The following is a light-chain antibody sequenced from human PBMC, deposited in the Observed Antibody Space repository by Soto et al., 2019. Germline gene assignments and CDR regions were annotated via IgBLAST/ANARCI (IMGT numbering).Light chain of an antibody. CDR1: SSDVGTYNL. J-gene: IGLJ1*01. Sequence: QSALTQPASVSGSPGQSITISCTGTSSDVGTYNLVSWYQQYPGKAPKVIIYEDNDRPSGVSHRFSGSKSGNTASLTISGLQAEDEADDFCCSYAGSDAPYVFGTGTKVTVL. CDR3: CSYAGSDAPYV. V-gene: IGLV2-23*01. CDR2: EDN.